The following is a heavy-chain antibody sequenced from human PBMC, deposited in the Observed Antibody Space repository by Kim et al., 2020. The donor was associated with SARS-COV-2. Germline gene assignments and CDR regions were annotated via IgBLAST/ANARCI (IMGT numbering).Heavy chain of an antibody. D-gene: IGHD6-13*01. Sequence: GGSLRLSCTASGFTFGDYAMSWFRQAPGKGLEWVGFIRSKAYGGTTEYAASVKGRFTISRDDSKSIAYLQMNSLKTEDTAVYYCTRDLGVGAAAGTRRLRPPARTREVYFDYWGQGTLVTVSS. CDR2: IRSKAYGGTT. J-gene: IGHJ4*02. V-gene: IGHV3-49*03. CDR3: TRDLGVGAAAGTRRLRPPARTREVYFDY. CDR1: GFTFGDYA.